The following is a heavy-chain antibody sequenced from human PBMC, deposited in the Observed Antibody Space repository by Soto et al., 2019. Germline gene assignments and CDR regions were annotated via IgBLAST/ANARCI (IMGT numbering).Heavy chain of an antibody. CDR2: ISGDGNDK. CDR3: VQGASTAHQPLDS. V-gene: IGHV3-30*03. CDR1: GFIFRNFG. D-gene: IGHD1-26*01. Sequence: QVQLVESGGGVVQPGRSLRLSCAASGFIFRNFGMHWVRRAPGKGLEWVATISGDGNDKYYPDSMKGRFTISRDNFNNTLYLQLNSPRPEDTAVYHCVQGASTAHQPLDSWGQGVLVTVSS. J-gene: IGHJ4*02.